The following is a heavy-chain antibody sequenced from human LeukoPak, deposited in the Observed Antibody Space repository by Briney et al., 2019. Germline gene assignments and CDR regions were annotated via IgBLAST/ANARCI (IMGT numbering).Heavy chain of an antibody. CDR2: IYHSGRT. D-gene: IGHD3-22*01. Sequence: SETLSLTCAVSGDYISSSSYYWGWIRQSPGTGLEWIGDIYHSGRTYYNPSLKSRVAISIDTSKNQFSLRLRSMTAADTAVFYCARRRYYDSTGYLEWGRGTLVTVSS. CDR3: ARRRYYDSTGYLE. V-gene: IGHV4-39*01. CDR1: GDYISSSSYY. J-gene: IGHJ1*01.